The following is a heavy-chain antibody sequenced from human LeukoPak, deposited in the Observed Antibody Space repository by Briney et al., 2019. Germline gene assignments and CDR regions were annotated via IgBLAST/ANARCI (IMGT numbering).Heavy chain of an antibody. J-gene: IGHJ5*02. Sequence: GGSLRLSCAASGFTFSGSAMHWVRQASGKGLEWVGRIRSKANSYATAYAASVKGRFTISRDDSNNTAYLQMNSLKTEDTAVYYCTRRSSNTTLVYNWFDPWGQGTLVTVSS. CDR3: TRRSSNTTLVYNWFDP. V-gene: IGHV3-73*01. CDR2: IRSKANSYAT. CDR1: GFTFSGSA. D-gene: IGHD5/OR15-5a*01.